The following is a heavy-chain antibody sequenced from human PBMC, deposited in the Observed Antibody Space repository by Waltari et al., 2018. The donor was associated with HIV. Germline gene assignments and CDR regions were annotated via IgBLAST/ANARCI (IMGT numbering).Heavy chain of an antibody. CDR1: GGAFSGYY. D-gene: IGHD3-22*01. J-gene: IGHJ4*02. CDR3: ARGEGWLTPFDS. V-gene: IGHV4-34*01. Sequence: VQLPQWGAGLLKPSETLSLTCTVSGGAFSGYYWTWIRQPPGKGLEWIGEVNHSGTTNYNPSLKSRVTISVDTSKNQFSPKLSSVTAADTAVYYCARGEGWLTPFDSWGQGTLVTVSS. CDR2: VNHSGTT.